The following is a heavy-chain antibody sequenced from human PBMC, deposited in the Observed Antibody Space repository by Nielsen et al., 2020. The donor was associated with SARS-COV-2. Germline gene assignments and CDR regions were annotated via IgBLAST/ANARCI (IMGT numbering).Heavy chain of an antibody. CDR3: ATRTVTAFDY. Sequence: SETLSLTCTISGASVTSASSYWGWIRQPPGKGLEWIRSLDYVGRTFYNASLKSRLTISPGTSKSQFSLRLLSVTAADTAMYYCATRTVTAFDYWGQGILVTVSS. D-gene: IGHD2-21*02. V-gene: IGHV4-39*07. J-gene: IGHJ4*02. CDR2: LDYVGRT. CDR1: GASVTSASSY.